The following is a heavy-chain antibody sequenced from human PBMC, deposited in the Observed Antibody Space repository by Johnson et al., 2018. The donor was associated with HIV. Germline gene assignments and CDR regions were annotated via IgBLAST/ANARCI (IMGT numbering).Heavy chain of an antibody. CDR2: ISSNGGST. CDR1: GFTFSMYA. J-gene: IGHJ3*02. D-gene: IGHD1-26*01. CDR3: ARGRASWELYDAFEI. V-gene: IGHV3-64*07. Sequence: VQLVESGGGLVQPGGSLRLSCAASGFTFSMYAMHWVRQAPGKGLEYVSAISSNGGSTYYADSVKGRFTISRDNSKNTLYLQMDSLRAEDMAVYYCARGRASWELYDAFEIWGQGTMVIVSS.